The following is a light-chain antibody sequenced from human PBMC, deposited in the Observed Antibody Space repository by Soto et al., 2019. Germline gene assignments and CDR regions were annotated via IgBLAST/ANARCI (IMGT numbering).Light chain of an antibody. CDR1: SSDIGAYNY. CDR2: EVT. CDR3: SSYADSHIYV. Sequence: QSALTQPPSASGSPGQSVTISCTRTSSDIGAYNYVSWYQHHPGKAPKLLIFEVTKRRSGVPDRFSGSKSGNSASLTVSGLHVGDQADYYCSSYADSHIYVFGTGTKVTV. V-gene: IGLV2-8*01. J-gene: IGLJ1*01.